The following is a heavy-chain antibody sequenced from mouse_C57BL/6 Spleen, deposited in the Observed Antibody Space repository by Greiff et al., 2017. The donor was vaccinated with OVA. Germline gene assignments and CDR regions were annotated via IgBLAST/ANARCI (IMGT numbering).Heavy chain of an antibody. CDR3: ARRPGNWYFDV. CDR2: IDPSDSNT. CDR1: GYTFTSYW. V-gene: IGHV1-50*01. J-gene: IGHJ1*03. Sequence: VQLQQPGAELVKPGASVKLSCKASGYTFTSYWMQWVKQRPGQGLEWIGEIDPSDSNTNYNQKFKGKATLTVDTSSSTAYMQLSSLTSEDSAVYYCARRPGNWYFDVWGTGTTVTVSS. D-gene: IGHD4-1*01.